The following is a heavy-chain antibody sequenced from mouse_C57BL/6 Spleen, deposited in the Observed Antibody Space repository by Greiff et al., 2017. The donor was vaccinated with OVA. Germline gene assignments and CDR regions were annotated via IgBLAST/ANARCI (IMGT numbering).Heavy chain of an antibody. V-gene: IGHV1-80*01. CDR1: GYAFSSYW. J-gene: IGHJ2*01. Sequence: VQLQQSGAELVKPGASVKISCKASGYAFSSYWMNWVKQRPGKGLEWIGQIYPGDGDTNYNGKFKGKATLTADKSSSTAYMQLSSLTSEDSAVYFCARWGFYYYYFDYWDQGTTLTVSS. CDR2: IYPGDGDT. D-gene: IGHD1-1*01. CDR3: ARWGFYYYYFDY.